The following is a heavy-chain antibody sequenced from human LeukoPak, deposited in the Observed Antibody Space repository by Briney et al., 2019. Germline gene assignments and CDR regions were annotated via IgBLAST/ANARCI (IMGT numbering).Heavy chain of an antibody. Sequence: SETLSLTCAVYGGSFSGYYWSWIRQPPGKGLEWIGEINHSGSTNYNPPLKSRVTISVDTSKNQFSLKLSSVTAADTAVYYCARPRMRITMVRGVMRGMDVWGQGTTVTVSS. CDR3: ARPRMRITMVRGVMRGMDV. D-gene: IGHD3-10*01. CDR2: INHSGST. J-gene: IGHJ6*02. V-gene: IGHV4-34*01. CDR1: GGSFSGYY.